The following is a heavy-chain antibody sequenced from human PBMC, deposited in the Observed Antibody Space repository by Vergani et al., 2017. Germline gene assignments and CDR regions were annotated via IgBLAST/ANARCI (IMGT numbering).Heavy chain of an antibody. D-gene: IGHD2-15*01. V-gene: IGHV4-59*12. CDR3: ARIRIYCSGGSCYGYDY. CDR2: IYYSGST. Sequence: QVQLQESGPGLVKPSETLSLTCTVSGGSISSYYWSWIRQPPGKGLEWIWYIYYSGSTNYNPSLKSRVTISVDTSKNQFSLKLSSVTAADTAVYYCARIRIYCSGGSCYGYDYWGQGTLVTVSS. J-gene: IGHJ4*02. CDR1: GGSISSYY.